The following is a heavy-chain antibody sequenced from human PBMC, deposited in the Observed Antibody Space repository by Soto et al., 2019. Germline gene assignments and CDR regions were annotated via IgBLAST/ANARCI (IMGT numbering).Heavy chain of an antibody. J-gene: IGHJ6*02. CDR3: ARALNPFGDYYGMDV. Sequence: ESGGGLVQPGGSLRLSCAASGFTFSSYDMHWVRQATGKGLEWVSAIGTAGDTYYPGSVKGRFTISRENAKNSLYLQMNSLRAGDTAVYYCARALNPFGDYYGMDVWGQGTTVTVSS. D-gene: IGHD3-10*01. V-gene: IGHV3-13*01. CDR2: IGTAGDT. CDR1: GFTFSSYD.